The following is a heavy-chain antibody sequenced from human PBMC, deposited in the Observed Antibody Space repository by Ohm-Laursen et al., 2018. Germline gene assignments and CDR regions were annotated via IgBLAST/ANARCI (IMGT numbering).Heavy chain of an antibody. CDR3: ARWDRGDDDDSSGPFDY. CDR2: IYYNGTT. J-gene: IGHJ4*02. Sequence: PGTLSLTCTVSGGSISSYYWSWIRQPPEKGLEWIGYIYYNGTTNYIPSLKSRVTISVDTSKNHFSLKLSSVTAADTAVYYCARWDRGDDDDSSGPFDYWGQGTLVTVSS. D-gene: IGHD3-22*01. V-gene: IGHV4-59*08. CDR1: GGSISSYY.